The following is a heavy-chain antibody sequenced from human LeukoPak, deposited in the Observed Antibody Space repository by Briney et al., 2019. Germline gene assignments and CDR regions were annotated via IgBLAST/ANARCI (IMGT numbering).Heavy chain of an antibody. CDR2: ISWNSGSI. V-gene: IGHV3-9*01. Sequence: GRSLRLSCAASGFTFDDYAMHWVRQAPGKGLEWVSGISWNSGSIGYADSVKGRFTISRDNSKNTLYLQMNSLRAEDTAVYYCAKSRHCSGGSCYSVFGFDPWGQGTLVTVSS. CDR1: GFTFDDYA. J-gene: IGHJ5*02. D-gene: IGHD2-15*01. CDR3: AKSRHCSGGSCYSVFGFDP.